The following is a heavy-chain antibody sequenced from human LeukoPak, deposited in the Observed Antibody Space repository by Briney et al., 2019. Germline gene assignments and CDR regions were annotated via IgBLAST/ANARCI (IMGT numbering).Heavy chain of an antibody. CDR1: GGSFSGYY. CDR2: IDHSGST. J-gene: IGHJ6*03. CDR3: AGKGAYYDFWSGNLYDYYMDV. D-gene: IGHD3-3*01. V-gene: IGHV4-34*01. Sequence: SETLSLTCAVYGGSFSGYYWSWIRQPPGKGLEWIGEIDHSGSTNYNPSLKSRVTISVDTSKNQFSLKLSSVTAADTAVYYCAGKGAYYDFWSGNLYDYYMDVWGKGTTVTVSS.